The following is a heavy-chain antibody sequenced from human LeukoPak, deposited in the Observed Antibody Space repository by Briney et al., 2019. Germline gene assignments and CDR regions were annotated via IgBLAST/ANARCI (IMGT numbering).Heavy chain of an antibody. J-gene: IGHJ6*03. CDR2: IYYNGST. Sequence: SETLSLTCTLSGGSISSSSYYWGWIRQPPGKGLEWIGSIYYNGSTYYNPSLKSRVTISVDTSKNQYSLKLSSVTAADTAVYYCARESSFIVVVPAANRGDYYYYYMDVWGKGTTVTVSS. CDR3: ARESSFIVVVPAANRGDYYYYYMDV. D-gene: IGHD2-2*01. CDR1: GGSISSSSYY. V-gene: IGHV4-39*07.